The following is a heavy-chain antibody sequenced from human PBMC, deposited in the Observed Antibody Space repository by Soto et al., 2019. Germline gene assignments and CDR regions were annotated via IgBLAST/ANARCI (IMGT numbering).Heavy chain of an antibody. J-gene: IGHJ6*02. D-gene: IGHD3-16*01. CDR2: IYPGDSDT. V-gene: IGHV5-51*01. CDR3: GGGPVRVMAV. CDR1: GYSFTSYW. Sequence: GESLKISCKGSGYSFTSYWIGWVRQMPGKGLEWMGIIYPGDSDTRYSPAFQCQVTISANKPTTPPYLQWIILNASDTAMYYWGGGPVRVMAVWGQGTTVPVS.